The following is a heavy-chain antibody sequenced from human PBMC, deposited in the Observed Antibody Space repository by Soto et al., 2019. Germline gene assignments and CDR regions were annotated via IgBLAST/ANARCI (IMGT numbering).Heavy chain of an antibody. J-gene: IGHJ6*02. CDR1: GGTFSSYA. CDR2: IIPIFGTA. V-gene: IGHV1-69*01. D-gene: IGHD3-10*01. Sequence: QVQLVQSGAEVKKPGSSVKVSCKASGGTFSSYAISWVRQAPGQGLEWLGGIIPIFGTANYAQKFQGRVTITADESTITAYMELSSLRSEDTAVYYCARDTGEPNMWDRRGYGMDVWGQGTTVTVSS. CDR3: ARDTGEPNMWDRRGYGMDV.